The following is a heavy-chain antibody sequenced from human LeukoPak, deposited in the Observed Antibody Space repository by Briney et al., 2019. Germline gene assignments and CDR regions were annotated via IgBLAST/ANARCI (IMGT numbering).Heavy chain of an antibody. CDR1: GGTFSSYA. CDR2: IIPILGIA. V-gene: IGHV1-69*04. CDR3: ASSSGSYASPNSDY. J-gene: IGHJ4*02. D-gene: IGHD1-26*01. Sequence: SVKVSCKASGGTFSSYAISWVRQAPGQGLEWMGRIIPILGIANYAQKFQGRVTNTADKSTSTAYMELSSLRSEDTAVYYCASSSGSYASPNSDYWGQGTLVTVSS.